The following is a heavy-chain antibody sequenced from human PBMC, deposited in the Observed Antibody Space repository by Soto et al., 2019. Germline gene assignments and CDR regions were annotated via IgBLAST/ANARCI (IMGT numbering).Heavy chain of an antibody. CDR2: ISGSGGST. D-gene: IGHD1-26*01. CDR3: AKDRAPSYDAFDI. CDR1: GFTFSSYA. Sequence: EVQLLESGGGLVQPGGSLRLSCAASGFTFSSYAMSWVRQAPGQGLEWVSAISGSGGSTYYADSVKGRFTISRDNSKNTLYLQMNSLRAEDTAVYYCAKDRAPSYDAFDIWGQGTMVTVSS. J-gene: IGHJ3*02. V-gene: IGHV3-23*01.